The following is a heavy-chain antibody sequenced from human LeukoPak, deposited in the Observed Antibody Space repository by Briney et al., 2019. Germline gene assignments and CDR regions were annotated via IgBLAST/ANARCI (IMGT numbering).Heavy chain of an antibody. CDR2: ISAYNGNT. V-gene: IGHV1-18*01. CDR3: ARDGAGYCSSTSCYALDY. J-gene: IGHJ4*02. CDR1: GYTFTSYG. D-gene: IGHD2-2*01. Sequence: ASVKVSCKASGYTFTSYGISWVRQAPGQGLEWMGWISAYNGNTNYAQKLQGRVTMTTDTSTSTAYMELRSLRSDDTAVYYCARDGAGYCSSTSCYALDYWGQGTLVTVSS.